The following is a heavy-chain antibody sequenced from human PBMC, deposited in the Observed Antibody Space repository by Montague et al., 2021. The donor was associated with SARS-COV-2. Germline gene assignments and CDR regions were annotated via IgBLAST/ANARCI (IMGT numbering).Heavy chain of an antibody. J-gene: IGHJ4*02. Sequence: IYYSGSTYYXXXLKSRVTISVYPSTNQFSLKLSSLTAADPAVYYCARHGRWWLHLWSPFDSWGQGTRVTVSS. D-gene: IGHD5-18*01. CDR2: IYYSGST. CDR3: ARHGRWWLHLWSPFDS. V-gene: IGHV4-39*01.